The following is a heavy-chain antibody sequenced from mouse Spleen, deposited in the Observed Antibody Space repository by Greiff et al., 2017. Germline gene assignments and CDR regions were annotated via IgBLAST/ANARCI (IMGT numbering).Heavy chain of an antibody. J-gene: IGHJ4*01. Sequence: QVQLQQPGAELVRPGSSVKLSCKASGYTFTSYWMDWVKQRPGQGLEWIGNIYPSDSETHYNQKFKDKATLTVDKSSSTAYMQRSSLTSEDSAVYYCARGGYYYDDGGLLGYAMDYWGQGTSVTVSS. CDR3: ARGGYYYDDGGLLGYAMDY. D-gene: IGHD1-1*01. CDR1: GYTFTSYW. V-gene: IGHV1-61*01. CDR2: IYPSDSET.